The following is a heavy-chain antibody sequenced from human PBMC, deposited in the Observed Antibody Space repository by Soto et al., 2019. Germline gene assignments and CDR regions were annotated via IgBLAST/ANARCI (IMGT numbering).Heavy chain of an antibody. J-gene: IGHJ5*02. Sequence: GGSLRLSCAASGFTFSSYEMNWVRQAPGKGLEWVSYISSSGSTIYYADSVKGRFTISRDNAKNSLYLQMNSLRAEDTAVYYCARARGIGINWFDPWGQGTLVTVSS. V-gene: IGHV3-48*03. CDR3: ARARGIGINWFDP. D-gene: IGHD3-10*01. CDR1: GFTFSSYE. CDR2: ISSSGSTI.